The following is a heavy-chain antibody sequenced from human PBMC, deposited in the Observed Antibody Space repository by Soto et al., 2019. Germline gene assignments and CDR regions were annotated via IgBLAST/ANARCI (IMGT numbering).Heavy chain of an antibody. D-gene: IGHD3-10*01. Sequence: GESLKISCKGSGYSFTSYWIGWVRQMPGNGLEWMGIIYPGDSDTRYSPSFQGQVTISADKSISTAYLQWSSLKASDTAMYYCARTRPRGSGSRNWFDPWGQGTLVTVSS. J-gene: IGHJ5*02. CDR2: IYPGDSDT. CDR3: ARTRPRGSGSRNWFDP. CDR1: GYSFTSYW. V-gene: IGHV5-51*01.